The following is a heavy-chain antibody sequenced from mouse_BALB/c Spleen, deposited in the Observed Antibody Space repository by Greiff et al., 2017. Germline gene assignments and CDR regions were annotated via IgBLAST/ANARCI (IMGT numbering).Heavy chain of an antibody. Sequence: EVMLVESGPGLVKPSQSLSLTCTVTGYSITSDYAWNWIRQFPGNKLEWMGYISYSGSTSYNPSLKSRISITRDTSKNQFFLQLNSVTTEDTATYYCARSERGDYFDYWGQGTTLTVSS. J-gene: IGHJ2*01. CDR1: GYSITSDYA. CDR3: ARSERGDYFDY. V-gene: IGHV3-2*02. CDR2: ISYSGST.